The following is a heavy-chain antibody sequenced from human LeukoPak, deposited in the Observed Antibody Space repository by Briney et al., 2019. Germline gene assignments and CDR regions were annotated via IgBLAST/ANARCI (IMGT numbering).Heavy chain of an antibody. CDR1: GFTFGDYA. Sequence: GGSLRLSCTASGFTFGDYAMSWVRQAPGKGLEWVGFIRSKAYGGTTEYAASVKGRFTISRDDSKSIAYLLMNSLKTEDTAVYFCTRLPRIHLWSLYYFDSWGQGTLVTVSS. J-gene: IGHJ4*02. V-gene: IGHV3-49*04. CDR3: TRLPRIHLWSLYYFDS. D-gene: IGHD5-18*01. CDR2: IRSKAYGGTT.